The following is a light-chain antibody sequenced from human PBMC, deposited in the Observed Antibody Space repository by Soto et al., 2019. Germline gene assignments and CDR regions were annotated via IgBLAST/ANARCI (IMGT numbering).Light chain of an antibody. CDR3: QHSVNSPPYT. CDR2: GAS. Sequence: EIVLTQSPGTLSLSPGERATLSCRASQSVRNNYLAWYQQKPGQAPRLLIYGASTRASDIEGRFSGSGSGTDFTLTISRLEPEDCAVSYCQHSVNSPPYTLVQGTKLDIK. CDR1: QSVRNNY. J-gene: IGKJ2*01. V-gene: IGKV3-20*01.